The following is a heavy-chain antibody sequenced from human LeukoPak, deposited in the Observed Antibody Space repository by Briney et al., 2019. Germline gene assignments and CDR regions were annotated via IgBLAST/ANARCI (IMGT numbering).Heavy chain of an antibody. Sequence: PGGALRLPCAGSQLPLRMNRVRQAPGKGLAWVSSISSSSSYIYYADSVKGRFTISRDNAKNSLYLQMNSLRAEDTAVYYCARAIAVAGSAGFDYWGQGTLVTVSS. V-gene: IGHV3-21*01. CDR2: ISSSSSYI. CDR1: QLPLR. CDR3: ARAIAVAGSAGFDY. J-gene: IGHJ4*02. D-gene: IGHD6-19*01.